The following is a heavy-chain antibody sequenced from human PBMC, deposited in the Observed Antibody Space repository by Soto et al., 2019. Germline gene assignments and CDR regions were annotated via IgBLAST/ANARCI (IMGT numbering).Heavy chain of an antibody. D-gene: IGHD6-19*01. V-gene: IGHV4-4*02. J-gene: IGHJ4*02. CDR2: VYHSGST. Sequence: SGTLSLTCAVSGGSIRTSNWWGWVRQPPGKGLEWIGEVYHSGSTNYNPSFKSRVTISVDTSKNQFSLKVTSVTAADTAVYYCARHYSSGWDYFDYWGQGTLVTVSS. CDR1: GGSIRTSNW. CDR3: ARHYSSGWDYFDY.